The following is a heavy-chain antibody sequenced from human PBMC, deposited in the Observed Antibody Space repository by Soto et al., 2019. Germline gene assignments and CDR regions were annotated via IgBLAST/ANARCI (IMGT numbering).Heavy chain of an antibody. Sequence: SETLSLTCTVSGGSISSSSYYWGWIRQPPGKGLEWIGSIYYSGSTYYNPSLKSRVTISVATSKNQFSLKLSSVTAADTAVYYCARHVLEDIVVVTAGEFDYWGQGTLVTVSS. CDR2: IYYSGST. J-gene: IGHJ4*02. CDR1: GGSISSSSYY. CDR3: ARHVLEDIVVVTAGEFDY. V-gene: IGHV4-39*01. D-gene: IGHD2-21*02.